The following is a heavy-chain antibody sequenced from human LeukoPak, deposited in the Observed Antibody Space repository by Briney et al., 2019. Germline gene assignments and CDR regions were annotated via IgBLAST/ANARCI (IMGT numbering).Heavy chain of an antibody. CDR3: ARDRVGATDYFDY. CDR1: GFTFSSYS. J-gene: IGHJ4*02. V-gene: IGHV3-21*01. D-gene: IGHD1-26*01. Sequence: KSGGSLRLSCAASGFTFSSYSMNWVRQAPGKGLEWVSSISSSSSYIYYADSVKGRFTISRDNAKNSLYLQMNSLRAEDTAVYYCARDRVGATDYFDYWGQGTLVTVSS. CDR2: ISSSSSYI.